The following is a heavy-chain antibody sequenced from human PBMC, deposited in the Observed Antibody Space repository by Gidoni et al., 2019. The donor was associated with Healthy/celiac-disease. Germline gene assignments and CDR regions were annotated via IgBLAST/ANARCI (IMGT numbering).Heavy chain of an antibody. CDR2: ISGSGGNT. CDR3: AKGGIDPSWDNWFDH. CDR1: GFTFSSYA. Sequence: EVQLLESGGGLVQPGGSLRLSCAASGFTFSSYAMSWVRQAPGKGLEWISAISGSGGNTYYADYVKGRFTITRDNSKNTLYLQMNSLRAEDTAVYYCAKGGIDPSWDNWFDHWGQGTLVTVSS. V-gene: IGHV3-23*01. J-gene: IGHJ5*02. D-gene: IGHD6-13*01.